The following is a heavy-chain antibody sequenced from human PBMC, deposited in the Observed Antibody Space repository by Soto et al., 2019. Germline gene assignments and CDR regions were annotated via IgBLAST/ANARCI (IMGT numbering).Heavy chain of an antibody. CDR3: ARDGPRGIVVVTATFDY. D-gene: IGHD2-21*02. CDR1: GFTFSSYW. Sequence: EVQLVESGGGLVQPGGSLRLSCAASGFTFSSYWMHWVRQAPGKGLVWVSRINSDGSSTSYANSVKGRFTISRDNAKNPLYLKGNGLSAEDTAVYYCARDGPRGIVVVTATFDYWGEGTLVTVSS. J-gene: IGHJ4*02. V-gene: IGHV3-74*01. CDR2: INSDGSST.